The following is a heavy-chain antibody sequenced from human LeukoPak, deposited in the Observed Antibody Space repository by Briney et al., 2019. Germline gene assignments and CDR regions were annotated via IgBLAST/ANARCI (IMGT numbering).Heavy chain of an antibody. J-gene: IGHJ4*02. CDR2: INPNSGGT. V-gene: IGHV1-2*02. Sequence: ASVKVSCKASGYTFTGYYMHWVRQAPGQGLEWMGWINPNSGGTNYAQKFQGRVTMTRDTSISTAYMELSRLRSDDTAVYYCARVDPSESSSSFDYWGQGTLVTVSS. D-gene: IGHD6-6*01. CDR1: GYTFTGYY. CDR3: ARVDPSESSSSFDY.